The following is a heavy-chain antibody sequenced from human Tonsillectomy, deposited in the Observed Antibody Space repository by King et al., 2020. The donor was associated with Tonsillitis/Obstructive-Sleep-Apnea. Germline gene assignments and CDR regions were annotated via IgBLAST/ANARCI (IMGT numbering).Heavy chain of an antibody. V-gene: IGHV3-13*04. J-gene: IGHJ2*01. CDR1: GFTFSSHE. Sequence: VQLVESGGCLVQPGGSLRLSCAASGFTFSSHEMHWVRQVAVKGLELFSGIGTAGETNYPASVKGRFTTSRENGKNSLYLQMNSLRAGDSALYYCARRRRAYWYFDLWGRGTLVTVSS. CDR2: IGTAGET. CDR3: ARRRRAYWYFDL.